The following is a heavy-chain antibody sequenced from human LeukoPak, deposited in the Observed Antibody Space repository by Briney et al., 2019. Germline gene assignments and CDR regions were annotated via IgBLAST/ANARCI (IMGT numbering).Heavy chain of an antibody. J-gene: IGHJ3*02. Sequence: GGSLRLSCAASGFTFDDYAMHWVRQAPGKGLEWVSGISWNSGSIGYADSVKGRFTISRDNAKNSLYLQMNSLRAEDTALYYCAKAAGYYDFRTARGPYDAFDIWGQGTMVTVSS. D-gene: IGHD3-3*01. CDR2: ISWNSGSI. V-gene: IGHV3-9*01. CDR1: GFTFDDYA. CDR3: AKAAGYYDFRTARGPYDAFDI.